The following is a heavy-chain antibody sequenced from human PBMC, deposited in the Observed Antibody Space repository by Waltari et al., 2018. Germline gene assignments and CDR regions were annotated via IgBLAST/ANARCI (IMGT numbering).Heavy chain of an antibody. V-gene: IGHV3-7*03. Sequence: EVQLVESGGGLVQPGGSLRLSCAASGFSFSSYWMTWFRQAPGAGLEWVATIKPDGSGKCYVDSGKGRFSISRDNAKNSLYLQMNSLRAEDTAIVYCARMGAGRAPDYWGQGTLVTVSS. CDR3: ARMGAGRAPDY. D-gene: IGHD3-16*01. CDR1: GFSFSSYW. CDR2: IKPDGSGK. J-gene: IGHJ4*02.